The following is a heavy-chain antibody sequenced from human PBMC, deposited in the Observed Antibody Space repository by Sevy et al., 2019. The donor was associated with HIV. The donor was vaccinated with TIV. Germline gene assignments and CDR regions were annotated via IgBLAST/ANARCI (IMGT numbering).Heavy chain of an antibody. D-gene: IGHD5-18*01. J-gene: IGHJ4*02. CDR3: ARVYVDTAMATDY. Sequence: SETLSLTCTVSGYSISSGYYWGWIRQPPGKGLEWIGSIYHSGSTYYNPSLKSRVTLSVDTSKNQFSLKLSSVTAADTAVYYCARVYVDTAMATDYWGQGTLVTVSS. CDR2: IYHSGST. V-gene: IGHV4-38-2*02. CDR1: GYSISSGYY.